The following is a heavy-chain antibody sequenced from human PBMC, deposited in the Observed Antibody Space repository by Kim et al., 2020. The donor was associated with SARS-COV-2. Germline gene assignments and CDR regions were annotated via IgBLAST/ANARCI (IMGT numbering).Heavy chain of an antibody. CDR2: INAGHGNT. CDR3: ARDGGDSSGARQEYYYYYGMDV. J-gene: IGHJ6*02. V-gene: IGHV1-3*01. CDR1: GYTFTSYA. D-gene: IGHD6-19*01. Sequence: ASVKVSCKASGYTFTSYAMHWVRQAPGQRLEWMGWINAGHGNTKYSQKFQGRVTITRDTSASTAYMELRSLRSEDTAVYYCARDGGDSSGARQEYYYYYGMDVWGQGTTVTVSS.